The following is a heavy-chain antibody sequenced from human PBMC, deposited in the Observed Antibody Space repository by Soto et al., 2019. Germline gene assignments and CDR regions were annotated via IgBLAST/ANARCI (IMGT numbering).Heavy chain of an antibody. CDR3: ARTRSGDYYYDY. Sequence: SETLSLTCTVSGGSISSYYWSWIRQTPGKGLELIGYIYYNEDTNYNPSLKSRVTISLDTSKNQFSLKLTSVTSADTAVYYCARTRSGDYYYDYWGLGTLVTVSS. D-gene: IGHD2-21*02. V-gene: IGHV4-59*01. CDR2: IYYNEDT. J-gene: IGHJ4*02. CDR1: GGSISSYY.